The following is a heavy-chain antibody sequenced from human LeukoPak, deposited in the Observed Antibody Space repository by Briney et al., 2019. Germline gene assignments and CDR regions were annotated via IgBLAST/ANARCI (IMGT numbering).Heavy chain of an antibody. CDR3: ARAGGDILTGYHPAFDY. J-gene: IGHJ4*02. CDR1: GFTFSAYE. CDR2: ISSSSSTI. V-gene: IGHV3-48*01. Sequence: GGSLRLSCAASGFTFSAYEMNWVRQAPGKGLEWVSYISSSSSTIYYADSVKGRFTISRDNAKNSLYLQMNSLRAEDTAVYYCARAGGDILTGYHPAFDYWGQGTLVTVSS. D-gene: IGHD3-9*01.